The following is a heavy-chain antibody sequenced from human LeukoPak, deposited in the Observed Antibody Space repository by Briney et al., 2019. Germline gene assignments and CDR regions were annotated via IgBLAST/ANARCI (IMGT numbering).Heavy chain of an antibody. CDR1: AFTFSSYA. D-gene: IGHD3-9*01. Sequence: GGSLRLSCAASAFTFSSYAMSWVRQAPGKGLEWVSSISGSGGSTYYADSVKGRFTISRDNSENTLYLQMNSLRAEDTAVYYCAKKGYDILTGYYQHFDYWGQGTLVAVSS. CDR2: ISGSGGST. V-gene: IGHV3-23*01. CDR3: AKKGYDILTGYYQHFDY. J-gene: IGHJ4*02.